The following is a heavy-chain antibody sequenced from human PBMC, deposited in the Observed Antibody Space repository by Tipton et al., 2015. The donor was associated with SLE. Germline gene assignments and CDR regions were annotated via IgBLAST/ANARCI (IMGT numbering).Heavy chain of an antibody. CDR1: GFTVSSDY. CDR3: ARSGGSQGHYYYYMDV. J-gene: IGHJ6*03. D-gene: IGHD1-26*01. V-gene: IGHV3-66*02. CDR2: IYSGGGT. Sequence: SLRLSCAASGFTVSSDYMSWVRQAPGKGLEWVSVIYSGGGTYYADSVKGRFTISRDSSKNTLYLQMNSLRPEDTAVYYCARSGGSQGHYYYYMDVWGKGTTVTVSS.